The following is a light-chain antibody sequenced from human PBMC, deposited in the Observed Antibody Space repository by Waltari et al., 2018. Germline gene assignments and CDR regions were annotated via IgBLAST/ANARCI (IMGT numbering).Light chain of an antibody. Sequence: EILLTQSPATLSVSPGERAPLSCRATQRFSNNLAWYQQKPGQVPRLIIYAASPRATGVAARFSGSGSGTEFTLTISSLQSEDFAVYYCQQYHHWPLTFGGGTEVEIK. CDR3: QQYHHWPLT. CDR2: AAS. CDR1: QRFSNN. J-gene: IGKJ4*01. V-gene: IGKV3-15*01.